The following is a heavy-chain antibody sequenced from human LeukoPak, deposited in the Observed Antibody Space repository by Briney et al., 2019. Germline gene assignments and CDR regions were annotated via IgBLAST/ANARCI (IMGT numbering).Heavy chain of an antibody. J-gene: IGHJ4*02. Sequence: GGSLRLSCAASGFTFSSYAMSWVRQAPGKGLEWVPAISGSGGSTYYADSVKGRFTISRDNAKNSLYLQMNSLRAEDTAVYYCARGTFHWFYDFWSGPYYFDYWGQGTLVTVSS. CDR2: ISGSGGST. V-gene: IGHV3-23*01. D-gene: IGHD3-3*01. CDR3: ARGTFHWFYDFWSGPYYFDY. CDR1: GFTFSSYA.